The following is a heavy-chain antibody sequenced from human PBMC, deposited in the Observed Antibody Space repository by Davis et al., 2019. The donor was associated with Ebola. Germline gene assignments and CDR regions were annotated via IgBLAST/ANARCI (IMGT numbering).Heavy chain of an antibody. J-gene: IGHJ5*02. Sequence: GSLRLSCAASGFTFSYYDMQWVRQAEGKGLEWVSGIGTIGGDTHYADSVKGRFTISRDDAKNSLYLQMDSLRAGDTAIYYYARANSGCTGGGCFSGHWFDPWGQGTLVTVSS. V-gene: IGHV3-13*01. D-gene: IGHD2-15*01. CDR1: GFTFSYYD. CDR3: ARANSGCTGGGCFSGHWFDP. CDR2: IGTIGGDT.